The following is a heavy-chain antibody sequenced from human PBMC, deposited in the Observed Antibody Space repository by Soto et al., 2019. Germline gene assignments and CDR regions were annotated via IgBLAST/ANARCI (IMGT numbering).Heavy chain of an antibody. CDR2: IYYSGST. Sequence: SETLSLTSTVSGGSISSYYWSWIRQPPGKGLEWIGYIYYSGSTNYNPSLKSRVTISVDTSKNQFSLKLSSVTAADTAVYYCARVLGITIFGVAYNWIDPWGQGTLVTVSS. V-gene: IGHV4-59*01. D-gene: IGHD3-3*01. CDR3: ARVLGITIFGVAYNWIDP. CDR1: GGSISSYY. J-gene: IGHJ5*02.